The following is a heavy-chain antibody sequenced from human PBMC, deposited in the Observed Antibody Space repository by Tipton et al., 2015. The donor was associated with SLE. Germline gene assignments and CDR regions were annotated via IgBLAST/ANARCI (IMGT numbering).Heavy chain of an antibody. Sequence: SLTLSCAASGFTFSSYGMHWVRQAPGKGLEWVAVIWYDGSNKYYADSVKGRFTISRDNSKNTLYLQMNSLRAEDTAVYYCAKEFIGYSSGWYGDYYYGMDVWGQGTTVTVSS. CDR2: IWYDGSNK. CDR1: GFTFSSYG. D-gene: IGHD6-19*01. J-gene: IGHJ6*02. CDR3: AKEFIGYSSGWYGDYYYGMDV. V-gene: IGHV3-30*18.